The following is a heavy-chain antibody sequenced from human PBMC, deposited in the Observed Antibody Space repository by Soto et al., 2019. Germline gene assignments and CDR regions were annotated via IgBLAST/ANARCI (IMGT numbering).Heavy chain of an antibody. V-gene: IGHV3-30-3*01. CDR2: ISYDGSNK. CDR3: ARPLPGFEGYYFDY. Sequence: QVQLVESGGGVVQPGRSLRLSCAASGFTFSSYAMHWVRQAPGKGLEWVAVISYDGSNKYYADSVKGRFTISRDNSKNTLYLQMSSLRAEDTAVYYCARPLPGFEGYYFDYWGQGTLVTVSS. J-gene: IGHJ4*02. D-gene: IGHD3-16*01. CDR1: GFTFSSYA.